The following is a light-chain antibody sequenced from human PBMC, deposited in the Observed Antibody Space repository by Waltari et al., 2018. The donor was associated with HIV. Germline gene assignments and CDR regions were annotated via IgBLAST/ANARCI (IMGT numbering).Light chain of an antibody. J-gene: IGLJ2*01. CDR2: RNN. V-gene: IGLV1-47*01. CDR3: VAWDDTLSALF. Sequence: QSVLTQPPAASGTPGQRVTISCSGSRSNIGSNYVYWYQQFPGTAPKLLIDRNNYRPSGVPDRISGSKSGTAAYLAISGLRSEDEADYYCVAWDDTLSALFFGGGTKLTVL. CDR1: RSNIGSNY.